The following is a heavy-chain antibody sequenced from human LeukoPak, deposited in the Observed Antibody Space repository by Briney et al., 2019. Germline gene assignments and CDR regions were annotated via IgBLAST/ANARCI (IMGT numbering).Heavy chain of an antibody. CDR2: INSDGSST. J-gene: IGHJ4*02. D-gene: IGHD1-7*01. CDR3: ARGGLTGTTIPYFDY. V-gene: IGHV3-74*01. Sequence: GGSLRLSCAATGFTFGSYWMHWVRQAPGKGLVWVSRINSDGSSTSYADAVKGRFTISRDNAKNTLYLQMNSLRAEDTAVYYCARGGLTGTTIPYFDYWGRGTLVSVSS. CDR1: GFTFGSYW.